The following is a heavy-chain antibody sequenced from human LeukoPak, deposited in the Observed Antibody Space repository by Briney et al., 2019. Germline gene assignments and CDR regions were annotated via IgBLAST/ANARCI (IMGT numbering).Heavy chain of an antibody. V-gene: IGHV3-33*01. CDR2: MWYDGSNK. D-gene: IGHD5-18*01. Sequence: PGRSLRLSCAASGLTFSSYGMHWVRQAPGKGLGWMAVMWYDGSNKYYADSVKGRFTISRDNSKNTLYLQMNSLRAEDTAVYYCARDRGPGYSYGVLDYWGQGTLVTVSS. J-gene: IGHJ4*02. CDR1: GLTFSSYG. CDR3: ARDRGPGYSYGVLDY.